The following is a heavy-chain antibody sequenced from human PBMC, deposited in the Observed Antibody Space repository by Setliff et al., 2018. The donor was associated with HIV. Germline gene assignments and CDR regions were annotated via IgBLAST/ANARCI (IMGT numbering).Heavy chain of an antibody. CDR3: ARAPLEYSGYDYLRYFDY. D-gene: IGHD5-12*01. J-gene: IGHJ4*02. CDR2: INHSGDT. Sequence: SETLSLTCAVYGGSFSGYYWSWIRQPPGKGLEWIGDINHSGDTHYNPSLKSRVTISVDRSKNQFSLKLSSVTAADTAVYYCARAPLEYSGYDYLRYFDYWGQGTLVTVSS. CDR1: GGSFSGYY. V-gene: IGHV4-34*01.